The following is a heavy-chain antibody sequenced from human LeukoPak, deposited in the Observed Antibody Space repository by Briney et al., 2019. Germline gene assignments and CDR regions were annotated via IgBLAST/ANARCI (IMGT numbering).Heavy chain of an antibody. Sequence: GSVRLSCAASGFTFDSYWMSWVRQAPGKGLEWVANLKQDGSDKFYVDSVKGRFTISRDNAKNLMYLQMNSLRVEDTAVYYCARDRGGNYDFWSGYGGNWFDSWGQGTLVTVSS. CDR3: ARDRGGNYDFWSGYGGNWFDS. D-gene: IGHD3-3*01. CDR2: LKQDGSDK. J-gene: IGHJ5*01. CDR1: GFTFDSYW. V-gene: IGHV3-7*01.